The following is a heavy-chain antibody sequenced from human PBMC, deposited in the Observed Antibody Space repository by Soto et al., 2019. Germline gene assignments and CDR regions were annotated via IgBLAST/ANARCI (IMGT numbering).Heavy chain of an antibody. V-gene: IGHV4-39*01. J-gene: IGHJ5*02. CDR3: ATRQGGSYNWSDP. Sequence: SETLSLTCTVSGGSISRSSYSWAWIRQPPGKGLEWIGTLYYSGNTYYNPSLKSRVTISVDTSKNQFSLKLSSVTAADTAVYYCATRQGGSYNWSDPWGQGPRGTVSA. CDR1: GGSISRSSYS. D-gene: IGHD2-15*01. CDR2: LYYSGNT.